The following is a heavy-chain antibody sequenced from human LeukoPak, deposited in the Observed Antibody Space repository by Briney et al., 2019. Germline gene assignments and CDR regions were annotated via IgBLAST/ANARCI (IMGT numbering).Heavy chain of an antibody. CDR3: ARDRSSGWYYFDY. CDR1: GGSISSYY. V-gene: IGHV4-59*01. Sequence: SETLSLTCTVSGGSISSYYWSWIRQPPGKGLEWIGYIYYSGSTNYNPSLKSRVTISVDTSKNQFSLKLSSVTAADAAVYYCARDRSSGWYYFDYWGQGTLVTVSS. D-gene: IGHD6-19*01. J-gene: IGHJ4*02. CDR2: IYYSGST.